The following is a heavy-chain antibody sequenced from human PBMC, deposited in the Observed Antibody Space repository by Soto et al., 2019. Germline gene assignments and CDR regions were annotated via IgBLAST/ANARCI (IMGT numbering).Heavy chain of an antibody. CDR3: ARGDIVVVPAAMLGSNVFSY. CDR2: INHSGST. J-gene: IGHJ4*02. D-gene: IGHD2-2*01. CDR1: GGSFSGYY. V-gene: IGHV4-34*01. Sequence: QVQLQQWGAGLLKPSETLSLTCAVYGGSFSGYYWSWIRQPPGKGLEWIGEINHSGSTNYNPSLTSRVTISVDPSKNQFSLKLSSVTAADTAVYYCARGDIVVVPAAMLGSNVFSYWGQGTLVTVSS.